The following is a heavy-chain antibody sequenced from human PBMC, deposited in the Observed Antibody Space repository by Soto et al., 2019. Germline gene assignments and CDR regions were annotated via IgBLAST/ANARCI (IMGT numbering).Heavy chain of an antibody. CDR3: VKERAPFDAFDI. CDR2: IWSNGINK. CDR1: GFRFSAFG. J-gene: IGHJ3*02. V-gene: IGHV3-33*06. Sequence: GGSLRLSCAASGFRFSAFGMHWVRQAPGKGLEWVAVIWSNGINKYYADSVRGRFTISRDNPKNTLDLQMNSLRAEDTALYYCVKERAPFDAFDIWGLGTMVTVSS.